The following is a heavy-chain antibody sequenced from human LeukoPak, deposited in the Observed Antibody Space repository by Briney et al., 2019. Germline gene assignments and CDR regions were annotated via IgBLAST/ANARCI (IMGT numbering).Heavy chain of an antibody. Sequence: ASVKVSCKVSGYTLTELSMHWVRQAPGKGLEWMGGFDPEDGETIYAQKFQGRVTMTEDTSTDTAYMELSSLRSGDTAVYYCATGVYYYGSGSYNYWGQGTLVTVTS. CDR3: ATGVYYYGSGSYNY. D-gene: IGHD3-10*01. CDR2: FDPEDGET. J-gene: IGHJ4*02. V-gene: IGHV1-24*01. CDR1: GYTLTELS.